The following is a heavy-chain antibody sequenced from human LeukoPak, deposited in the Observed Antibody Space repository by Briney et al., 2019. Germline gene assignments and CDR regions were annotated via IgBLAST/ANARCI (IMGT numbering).Heavy chain of an antibody. J-gene: IGHJ6*03. Sequence: PGGSLRLSCAASGFTFSSYSMNWVRQAPGKGLEWVSYISSSSSTIYYADSVKGRFTISRDNAKNPLYLQVNSLRAEDTAVYYCAKDAVGASTAYYYYMDVWGKGTTVTISS. V-gene: IGHV3-48*04. CDR3: AKDAVGASTAYYYYMDV. CDR2: ISSSSSTI. CDR1: GFTFSSYS. D-gene: IGHD1-26*01.